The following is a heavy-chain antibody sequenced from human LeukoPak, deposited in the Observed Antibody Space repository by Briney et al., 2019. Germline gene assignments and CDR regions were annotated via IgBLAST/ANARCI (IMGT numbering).Heavy chain of an antibody. CDR2: INSDGSTT. D-gene: IGHD5-12*01. CDR3: ARGYSGYDSGWFDP. J-gene: IGHJ5*02. CDR1: GFTFSSYC. V-gene: IGHV3-74*01. Sequence: GGSLRLSCAASGFTFSSYCMHWVRQAPGKGLVWVSRINSDGSTTNYADSVKGRFTISRDSAKNTLYLQMNSLRAEDTAVYYCARGYSGYDSGWFDPWGQGTLVTVSS.